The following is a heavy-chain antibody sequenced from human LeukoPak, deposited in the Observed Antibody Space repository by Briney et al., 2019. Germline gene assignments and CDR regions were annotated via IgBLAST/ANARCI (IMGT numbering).Heavy chain of an antibody. V-gene: IGHV1-46*01. D-gene: IGHD1-26*01. CDR2: INPSGGST. J-gene: IGHJ4*02. CDR1: GYTFTSYY. CDR3: ARSGELLTDY. Sequence: ASVKVSCKASGYTFTSYYMHWVRRAPGQGLEWMGIINPSGGSTSYAQKFQGRVTMTRDTSTSTVYMELSSPRSEDTAVYYCARSGELLTDYWGQGTLVTVSS.